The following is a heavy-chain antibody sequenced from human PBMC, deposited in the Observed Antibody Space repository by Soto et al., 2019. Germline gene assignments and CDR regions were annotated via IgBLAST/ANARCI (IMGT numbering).Heavy chain of an antibody. CDR1: GDTFSSYA. CDR3: ARVGPAHYYDSSGYYSPLDY. Sequence: ASVKVSCKASGDTFSSYAINWVRQAPGQGLKWMGGIIPMFGTANYAQKFKGRVTITAGESTSTVYMELSSLRSEDTAVYYCARVGPAHYYDSSGYYSPLDYWGQGTLVTVSS. CDR2: IIPMFGTA. J-gene: IGHJ4*02. V-gene: IGHV1-69*13. D-gene: IGHD3-22*01.